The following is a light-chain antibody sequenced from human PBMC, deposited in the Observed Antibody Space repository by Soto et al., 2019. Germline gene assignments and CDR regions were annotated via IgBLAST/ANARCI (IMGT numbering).Light chain of an antibody. Sequence: DIQMTQSPSSLSASVGDRVTITCRASQSISSYLNWYQQKPGKAPKLLIYAASSLQSGVPSSFSGSGSGTDFTLPISSLQPEDFATYYCQQSYSTPYTFGQGTKLEIK. CDR2: AAS. J-gene: IGKJ2*01. CDR3: QQSYSTPYT. CDR1: QSISSY. V-gene: IGKV1-39*01.